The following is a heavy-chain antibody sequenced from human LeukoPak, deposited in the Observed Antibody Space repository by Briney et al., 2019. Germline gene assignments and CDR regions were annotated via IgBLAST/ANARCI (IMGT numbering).Heavy chain of an antibody. J-gene: IGHJ4*02. CDR1: GFTFSSYA. Sequence: VGSPRLSCAASGFTFSSYAMHWVRQAPGKGLEWVTLFLYDGNSKSYADSVKGRFTISRDNSKNTLYLQMNSLRADDSAIYYCARGKGQDSGYDYFLDYWGQGTLVTVSS. CDR2: FLYDGNSK. V-gene: IGHV3-30-3*01. CDR3: ARGKGQDSGYDYFLDY. D-gene: IGHD5-12*01.